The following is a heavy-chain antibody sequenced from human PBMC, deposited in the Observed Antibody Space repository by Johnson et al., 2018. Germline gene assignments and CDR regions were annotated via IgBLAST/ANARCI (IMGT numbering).Heavy chain of an antibody. CDR1: GGTFNSSA. D-gene: IGHD2/OR15-2a*01. J-gene: IGHJ6*02. CDR3: ATSTCITPRSGMDL. V-gene: IGHV1-69*01. CDR2: IIPIFGST. Sequence: QVQLVESGAEVKKPGSSVKVSCRASGGTFNSSAFSWVRQAPGLGLVWMGGIIPIFGSTNYAPTFQGRVTITAAESTSTANMELSSLRAVDTAVHYWATSTCITPRSGMDLWGQGTAVTVSS.